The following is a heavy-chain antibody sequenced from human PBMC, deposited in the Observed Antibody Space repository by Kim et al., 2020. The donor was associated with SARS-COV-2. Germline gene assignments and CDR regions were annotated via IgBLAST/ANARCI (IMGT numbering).Heavy chain of an antibody. CDR2: ISGSGGST. J-gene: IGHJ4*02. CDR1: GFTFSSYA. CDR3: AKDRTVLLWFGVTYYFDY. D-gene: IGHD3-10*01. Sequence: GGSLRLSCAASGFTFSSYAMSWVRQAPGKGLEWVSAISGSGGSTYYADSVKGRFTISRDNSKNTLYLQMNSLRAEDTAVYYCAKDRTVLLWFGVTYYFDYWAREPWSPSPQ. V-gene: IGHV3-23*01.